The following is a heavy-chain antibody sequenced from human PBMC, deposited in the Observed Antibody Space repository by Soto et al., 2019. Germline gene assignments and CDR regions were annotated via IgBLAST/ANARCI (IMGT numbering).Heavy chain of an antibody. D-gene: IGHD3-16*02. J-gene: IGHJ5*02. CDR1: ADTFTSYS. V-gene: IGHV1-46*01. CDR2: INPNGGST. CDR3: ARSSGGVFVIIIEGSNWLDP. Sequence: ASVKVSCKTPADTFTSYSIPWVRQAPGHGPGWMGIINPNGGSTRFAQTFQGRINMTTDTATSTVYMELRSLRSEDTAVYYCARSSGGVFVIIIEGSNWLDPWGQGSLVTVSS.